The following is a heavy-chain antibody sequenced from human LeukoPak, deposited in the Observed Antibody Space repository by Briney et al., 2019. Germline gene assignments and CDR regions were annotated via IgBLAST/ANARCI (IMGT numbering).Heavy chain of an antibody. CDR1: GFTFSSYW. V-gene: IGHV3-7*03. J-gene: IGHJ1*01. Sequence: PGGSLRLSCTASGFTFSSYWMSWVRQAPGKGLEWVANIKKDGSEKYYVDSVKGRFTISRDNAKTSLYLQMNSLRAEDTAVYYCARDDYYDSSGYYTLWGQGTLVTVSS. CDR2: IKKDGSEK. D-gene: IGHD3-22*01. CDR3: ARDDYYDSSGYYTL.